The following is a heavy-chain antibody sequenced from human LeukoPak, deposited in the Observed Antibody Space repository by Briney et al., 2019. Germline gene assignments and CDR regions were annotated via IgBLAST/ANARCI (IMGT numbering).Heavy chain of an antibody. Sequence: GGSLRLSCAASGFTSSAYDMHWVRQITGGGLEWVSTSGAVGDTFYSDSVKGRFTISRENAKNSVHLQMNSLRVEDSAIYFCVRAAMPYIINGRRFDYWGQGTLVTVSS. CDR2: SGAVGDT. CDR1: GFTSSAYD. V-gene: IGHV3-13*04. CDR3: VRAAMPYIINGRRFDY. J-gene: IGHJ4*02. D-gene: IGHD2-2*01.